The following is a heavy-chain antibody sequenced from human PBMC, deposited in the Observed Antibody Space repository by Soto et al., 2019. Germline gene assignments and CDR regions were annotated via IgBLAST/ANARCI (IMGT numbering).Heavy chain of an antibody. CDR1: GFTFSSYA. CDR2: ISGGGDAS. V-gene: IGHV3-23*01. Sequence: GGSLRLSCTASGFTFSSYAMDWVRQAPGKGLEWLSAISGGGDASHYADSVKGRFTISRDNVNNSLHLEMSTLKAEDTAMYYCARGRGALTVISNWFDPWGQGTLVTVSS. D-gene: IGHD2-21*01. J-gene: IGHJ5*02. CDR3: ARGRGALTVISNWFDP.